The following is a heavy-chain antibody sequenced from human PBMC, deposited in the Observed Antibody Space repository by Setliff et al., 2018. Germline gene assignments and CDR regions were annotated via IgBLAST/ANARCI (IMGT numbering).Heavy chain of an antibody. CDR2: INGVGTIT. J-gene: IGHJ6*04. D-gene: IGHD7-27*01. CDR1: GFTFSNYW. V-gene: IGHV3-74*01. Sequence: PGESLKISCAASGFTFSNYWMYWVRQVPGKGLVWVSRINGVGTITHYADSVKGRFTTSRDNDKKTLYLQMNSLRGEDTAVYFCACLDWGEKFFNVDAWGKGTTVTVSS. CDR3: ACLDWGEKFFNVDA.